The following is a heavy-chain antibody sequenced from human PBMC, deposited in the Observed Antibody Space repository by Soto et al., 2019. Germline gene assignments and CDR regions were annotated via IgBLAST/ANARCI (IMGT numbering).Heavy chain of an antibody. D-gene: IGHD4-17*01. J-gene: IGHJ3*02. V-gene: IGHV2-70*04. Sequence: SGPTLVNPTQTLTLTCTFSGFSLSTSGMRVSWIRQPPGKALEWLARIDWDDDKFYSTSLKTRLTISKDTSKNQVVLTMTSMDPVDTATYYCARNGATVVNAFDIWGQGALVTVS. CDR1: GFSLSTSGMR. CDR2: IDWDDDK. CDR3: ARNGATVVNAFDI.